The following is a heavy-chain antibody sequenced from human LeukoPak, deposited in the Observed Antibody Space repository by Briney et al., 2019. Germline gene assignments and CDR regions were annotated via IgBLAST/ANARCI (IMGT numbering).Heavy chain of an antibody. CDR3: ARDRYGYEGPFDY. CDR1: GFTFSSYS. Sequence: GGSLRLSCAASGFTFSSYSMNWVRQAPGKGLQWVALISYDGSKKYYEDSVKGRFTISRDNSKSTLYLQMNSLRAEDTAIYYCARDRYGYEGPFDYWGQGTLVTVSS. CDR2: ISYDGSKK. D-gene: IGHD5-18*01. J-gene: IGHJ4*02. V-gene: IGHV3-30*05.